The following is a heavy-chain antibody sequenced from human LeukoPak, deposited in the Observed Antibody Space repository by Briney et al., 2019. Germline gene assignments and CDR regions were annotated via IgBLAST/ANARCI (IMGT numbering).Heavy chain of an antibody. V-gene: IGHV3-23*01. CDR3: AKCYYDSSGYYFGAFDI. CDR1: GFTFSNYA. J-gene: IGHJ3*02. CDR2: SSDSGGST. D-gene: IGHD3-22*01. Sequence: GGSLRLTCAASGFTFSNYAMSWVRQAPGKGLEWISASSDSGGSTYYADSVKGRFTISRDNSKNTLYLQMNSLRAEDTAVYYCAKCYYDSSGYYFGAFDIWGQGTMVTVS.